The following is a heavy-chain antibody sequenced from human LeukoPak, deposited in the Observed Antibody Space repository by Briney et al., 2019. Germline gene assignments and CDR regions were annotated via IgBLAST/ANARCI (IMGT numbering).Heavy chain of an antibody. CDR1: GYTFTSYG. J-gene: IGHJ3*01. CDR3: VQDLWFGEYDL. CDR2: ISAYNGNT. V-gene: IGHV1-18*01. D-gene: IGHD3-10*01. Sequence: ASVKVSCKASGYTFTSYGISWARQAPGQGLEWMGWISAYNGNTNYAQKLQGRVTMTTDTSTSTAYMELRSLRSDDTAVYYCVQDLWFGEYDLWGQGTMVTVS.